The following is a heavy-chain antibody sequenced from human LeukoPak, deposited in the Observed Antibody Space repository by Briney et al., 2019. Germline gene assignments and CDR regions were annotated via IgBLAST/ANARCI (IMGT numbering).Heavy chain of an antibody. Sequence: GGSLRLSCAASGFTFSTYWMNWVRQAPGKGLVWVSRIKSDGSTIYADSVKGRFTISRDNAKNSLYLQMNSLRAEDTAVYFCARVVPPLYYFDYWGQGTLVTVSS. J-gene: IGHJ4*02. D-gene: IGHD3-10*01. CDR2: IKSDGST. V-gene: IGHV3-74*01. CDR3: ARVVPPLYYFDY. CDR1: GFTFSTYW.